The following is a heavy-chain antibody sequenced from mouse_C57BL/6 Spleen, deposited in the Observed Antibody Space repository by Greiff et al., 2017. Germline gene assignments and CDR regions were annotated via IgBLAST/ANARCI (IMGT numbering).Heavy chain of an antibody. Sequence: EVQLVESGGDLVKPGGSLKLSCAASGFTFSSYGMSWVRQTPDKRLEWVATISSGGSYTYYPDSVKGRFTISRDNAKNTLYLQMSSLKSEDTAMYYCARQGNSYYFDYWGQGTTLTVSS. CDR1: GFTFSSYG. D-gene: IGHD2-1*01. CDR2: ISSGGSYT. V-gene: IGHV5-6*01. CDR3: ARQGNSYYFDY. J-gene: IGHJ2*01.